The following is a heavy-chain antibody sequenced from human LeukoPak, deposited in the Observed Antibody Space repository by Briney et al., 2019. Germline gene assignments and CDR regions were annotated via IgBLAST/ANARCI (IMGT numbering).Heavy chain of an antibody. CDR2: IYHSGST. CDR1: GGSISSSNW. CDR3: ARVFIVGATNDAFDI. Sequence: SETLSLTCAVSGGSISSSNWWSWVRQPPGKGLEWIGEIYHSGSTNYNPSLKSRVTISVDKSKNQFSLKLSSVTAADTAVYYCARVFIVGATNDAFDIWGPGTMVTASS. J-gene: IGHJ3*02. V-gene: IGHV4-4*02. D-gene: IGHD1-26*01.